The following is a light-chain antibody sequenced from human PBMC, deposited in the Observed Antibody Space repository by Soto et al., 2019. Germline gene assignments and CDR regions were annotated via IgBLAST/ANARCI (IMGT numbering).Light chain of an antibody. CDR3: QQRSNWIT. CDR1: QSVGGS. J-gene: IGKJ5*01. V-gene: IGKV3-11*01. Sequence: EIVLTQSPATLSLFPGERATLSCRASQSVGGSLAWYQQKPGQAPRLLLYDTSSRATGIPARFSGSGSGTDFTLTISSLEPEDFAVYYCQQRSNWITFGQGTRLEI. CDR2: DTS.